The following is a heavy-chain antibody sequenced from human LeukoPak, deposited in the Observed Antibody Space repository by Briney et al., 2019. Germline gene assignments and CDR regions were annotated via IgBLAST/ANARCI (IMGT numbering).Heavy chain of an antibody. Sequence: GGSLRLSCEASGFTFNNHAMAWVRQAPGKGLEWLSGITGSGGHTYYADSVKGRFTSSRDNSKSTLYLQMNSLRAEDTAVYYCAKDLTDYHYYYIDVWGKETTVTVSS. J-gene: IGHJ6*03. CDR2: ITGSGGHT. CDR3: AKDLTDYHYYYIDV. V-gene: IGHV3-23*01. CDR1: GFTFNNHA. D-gene: IGHD2-21*02.